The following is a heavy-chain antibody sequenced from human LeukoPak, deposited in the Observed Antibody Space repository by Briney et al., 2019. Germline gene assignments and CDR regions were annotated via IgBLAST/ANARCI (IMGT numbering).Heavy chain of an antibody. CDR1: GYTFTSYY. CDR2: INPTGGST. CDR3: ARTYCAEDCSIRYFDY. J-gene: IGHJ4*02. D-gene: IGHD2-21*02. V-gene: IGHV1-46*01. Sequence: GASVKVSCKASGYTFTSYYMHWVRQAPGEGLEWMGIINPTGGSTSYAQKFQGRVTMTRDTSTSTVYMELRSLRSEDTAVYYCARTYCAEDCSIRYFDYWGQGTLVTVSS.